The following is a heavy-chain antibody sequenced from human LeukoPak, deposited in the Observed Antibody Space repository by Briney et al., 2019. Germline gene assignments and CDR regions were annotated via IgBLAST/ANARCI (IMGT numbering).Heavy chain of an antibody. J-gene: IGHJ4*02. Sequence: GGSLRLSCAASGFTFSTYAMSWVRQAPGKGLEWVSSISGSGGGTYYADSVKGRFTISRDNSKNTLYLQMNSLRAEDTAVYYCAHGTVYQLDYWGQGTLVTVSS. CDR1: GFTFSTYA. CDR2: ISGSGGGT. V-gene: IGHV3-23*01. CDR3: AHGTVYQLDY. D-gene: IGHD2-2*01.